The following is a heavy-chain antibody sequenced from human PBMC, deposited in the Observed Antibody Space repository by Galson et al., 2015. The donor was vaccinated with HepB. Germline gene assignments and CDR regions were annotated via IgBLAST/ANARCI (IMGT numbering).Heavy chain of an antibody. Sequence: SLRLSCAASGFAFDSHVMRWVRQAPGRGLEWISGITGKGDSTFYADSVKGRFTVSKDHSNNMLYLQMNSLRAEDAGLYFCAKGYGLFDSWGQGILVTVSS. CDR1: GFAFDSHV. D-gene: IGHD5-18*01. CDR2: ITGKGDST. CDR3: AKGYGLFDS. V-gene: IGHV3-23*01. J-gene: IGHJ5*01.